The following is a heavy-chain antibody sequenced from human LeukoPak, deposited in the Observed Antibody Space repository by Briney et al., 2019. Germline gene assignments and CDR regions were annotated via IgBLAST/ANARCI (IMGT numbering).Heavy chain of an antibody. CDR1: GFTFSSYA. Sequence: GGSLRLSCAASGFTFSSYAMSWVRQAPGKGLEGVSAISGSGCSTYYAVSVKGRFTTSSENSKNTLYLQMNSLRAEDTAVYYCAKDPTVYYFDYWGQGTLVTVSS. CDR3: AKDPTVYYFDY. CDR2: ISGSGCST. V-gene: IGHV3-23*01. J-gene: IGHJ4*02. D-gene: IGHD4-17*01.